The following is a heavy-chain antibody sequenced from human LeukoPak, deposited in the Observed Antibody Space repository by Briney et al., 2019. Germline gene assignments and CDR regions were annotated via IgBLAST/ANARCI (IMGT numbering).Heavy chain of an antibody. D-gene: IGHD2-2*01. CDR3: ARDFGDIVVVPAPYYGMDV. CDR1: GFTFSSYG. CDR2: IWYDGSNK. J-gene: IGHJ6*04. V-gene: IGHV3-33*01. Sequence: GGSLRLSCAASGFTFSSYGMHWVRQAPGKGLEWVAVIWYDGSNKYYADSVKGRFTISRDNSKNTLYLQMNSLRAEDTAVYYCARDFGDIVVVPAPYYGMDVWGRGTTVTVSS.